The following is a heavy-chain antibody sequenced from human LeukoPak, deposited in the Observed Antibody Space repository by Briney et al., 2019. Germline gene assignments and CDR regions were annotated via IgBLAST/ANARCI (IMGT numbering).Heavy chain of an antibody. V-gene: IGHV3-23*01. Sequence: GGSLRLSCAASGFTFSSYSMNWVRQAPGKGLEWVSGISGSGGGTYYADSVKGRFTISRDNSKNTLYLQMNSLRAEDTAVYYCAKEGQQRSFDYWGQGTLVTVSS. CDR3: AKEGQQRSFDY. D-gene: IGHD6-13*01. CDR2: ISGSGGGT. J-gene: IGHJ4*02. CDR1: GFTFSSYS.